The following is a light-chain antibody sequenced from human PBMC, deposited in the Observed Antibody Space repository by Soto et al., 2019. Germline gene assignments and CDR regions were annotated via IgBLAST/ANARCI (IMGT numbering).Light chain of an antibody. J-gene: IGKJ1*01. CDR3: QQYDGSPWT. CDR2: GAS. V-gene: IGKV3-20*01. CDR1: HSVSSTY. Sequence: EIVLTQSPGTLSLSPGERATLSCRASHSVSSTYLGWYQQKPGQAPRLLIYGASSRATGIPDRISGSGSGTDFTLTISRLEPDDFAVYYCQQYDGSPWTFGQGTKVEIK.